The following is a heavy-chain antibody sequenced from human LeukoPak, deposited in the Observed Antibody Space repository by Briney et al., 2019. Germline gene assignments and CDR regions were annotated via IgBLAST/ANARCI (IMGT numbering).Heavy chain of an antibody. CDR3: GRGFYYGMDV. Sequence: PGRSLRLSCAGSGXTFSSYWMHWVRQAPGKGLVWVSRINSDGSSTSYADSVKGRFTISRDNAKNTLYLQMNSLRAEDTAVYYCGRGFYYGMDVWGQGTTVTVSS. CDR2: INSDGSST. J-gene: IGHJ6*02. CDR1: GXTFSSYW. V-gene: IGHV3-74*01.